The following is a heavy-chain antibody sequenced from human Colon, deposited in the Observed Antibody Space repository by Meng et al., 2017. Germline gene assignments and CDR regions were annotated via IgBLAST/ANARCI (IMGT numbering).Heavy chain of an antibody. Sequence: ESGPGLAKPSGTLSLTFAVSGGSITSNNWWSWVRQPPGKGLEWIGEIYHSGTTNYNASLKSRVTISVDKSKNQFSLNMTSVTAADTAVYYCAREVVVAGTRNWLDPWGQGILVTVSS. CDR1: GGSITSNNW. CDR2: IYHSGTT. V-gene: IGHV4-4*02. D-gene: IGHD6-19*01. J-gene: IGHJ5*02. CDR3: AREVVVAGTRNWLDP.